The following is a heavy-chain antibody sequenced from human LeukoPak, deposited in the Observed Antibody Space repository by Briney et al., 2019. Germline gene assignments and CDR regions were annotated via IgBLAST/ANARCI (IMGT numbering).Heavy chain of an antibody. D-gene: IGHD6-19*01. J-gene: IGHJ4*02. V-gene: IGHV3-30*18. CDR1: GFTFSSYG. CDR3: AKDSGSSGWYGGYYFDY. CDR2: ISYDGSNK. Sequence: GGSLRLSRAASGFTFSSYGMHWVRQAPGKGLGWVAVISYDGSNKYYADSVKGRFTISRDNSKNTLYLQMNSLRAEDTAVYYCAKDSGSSGWYGGYYFDYWGQGTLVTVSS.